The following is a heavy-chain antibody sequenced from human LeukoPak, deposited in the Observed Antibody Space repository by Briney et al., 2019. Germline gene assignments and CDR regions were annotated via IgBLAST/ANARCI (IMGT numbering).Heavy chain of an antibody. CDR2: ISAYNGNT. CDR3: ASTTTVTTGAYGFDY. J-gene: IGHJ4*02. V-gene: IGHV1-18*01. CDR1: GYNFTSYG. Sequence: ASVKVSCKASGYNFTSYGISWVRQAPGQGLEWMGWISAYNGNTNYAQKLQGRVTMTTDTSTSTAYMELRSLRSDDTAVYYCASTTTVTTGAYGFDYWGQGTLVTVSS. D-gene: IGHD4-17*01.